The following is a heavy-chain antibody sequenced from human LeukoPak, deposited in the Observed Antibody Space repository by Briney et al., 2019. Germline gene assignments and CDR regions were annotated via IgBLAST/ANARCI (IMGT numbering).Heavy chain of an antibody. Sequence: ASVKVSCKASGYTFNKYGISWVRQAPGQGLEWMGWISAYNGDTNYAQKFQGRVTMTRDTSISTAYMELSRLRSDDTAVYYCARGLLEWLFFNYWGQGTLVTVSS. D-gene: IGHD3-3*01. J-gene: IGHJ4*02. CDR3: ARGLLEWLFFNY. CDR2: ISAYNGDT. V-gene: IGHV1-18*01. CDR1: GYTFNKYG.